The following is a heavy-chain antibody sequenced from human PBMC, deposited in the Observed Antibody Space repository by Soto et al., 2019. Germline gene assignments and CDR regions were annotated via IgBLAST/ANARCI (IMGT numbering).Heavy chain of an antibody. CDR3: AYCGGDCSYGMDV. V-gene: IGHV1-69*13. Sequence: ASVKVSCKASGGTFSSYAISWVRQAPGQGLEWMGGIIPIFGTANYAQKSQGRVTITADESTSTAYMELSSLRSEDTAVYYCAYCGGDCSYGMDVWGQGTTVTVSS. CDR1: GGTFSSYA. D-gene: IGHD2-21*01. CDR2: IIPIFGTA. J-gene: IGHJ6*02.